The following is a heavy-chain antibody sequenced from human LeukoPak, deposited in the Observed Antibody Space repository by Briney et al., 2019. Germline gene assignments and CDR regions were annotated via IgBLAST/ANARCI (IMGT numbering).Heavy chain of an antibody. J-gene: IGHJ6*02. CDR1: GFTFSSYG. CDR3: ARDPNSFDWSRTKYYYYYYGMDV. D-gene: IGHD3-9*01. CDR2: IWYDGSNK. V-gene: IGHV3-33*01. Sequence: GGSLRLSCAASGFTFSSYGMHWVRQAPGKGLEWVAVIWYDGSNKYYADSVRGRFTISRDNSKNTLYLQMNSLRAEDTAVYYCARDPNSFDWSRTKYYYYYYGMDVWGQGTTVTVSS.